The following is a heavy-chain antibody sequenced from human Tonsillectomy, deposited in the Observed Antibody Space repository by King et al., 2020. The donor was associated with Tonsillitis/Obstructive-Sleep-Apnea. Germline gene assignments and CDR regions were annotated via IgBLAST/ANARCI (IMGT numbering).Heavy chain of an antibody. CDR3: ARVPGAGLRRFDP. J-gene: IGHJ5*02. Sequence: QLQESGPGLVKPSETLSLTCTVSGGSVSSGSDYWSWIRQPPGKGLEWIGYIYYSGSTNYNPSLKSRVTISVDTSKNQFSLKLSSVTAADTAVYYCARVPGAGLRRFDPWGQGTRVTVSS. CDR2: IYYSGST. D-gene: IGHD3-10*01. CDR1: GGSVSSGSDY. V-gene: IGHV4-61*01.